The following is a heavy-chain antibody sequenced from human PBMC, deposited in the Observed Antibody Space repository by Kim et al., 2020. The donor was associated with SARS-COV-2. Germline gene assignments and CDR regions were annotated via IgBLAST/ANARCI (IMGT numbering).Heavy chain of an antibody. CDR2: ISTYNGNT. Sequence: ASVKVSCKASGYTFTSYGLSWVRQAPGQGLEWMGWISTYNGNTNYAQKLQGRVTMTTDTSTSTAYMELRSLRSDDTAVYYCARATYYYYYMDVWGKGTTVTVSS. J-gene: IGHJ6*03. V-gene: IGHV1-18*01. CDR1: GYTFTSYG. CDR3: ARATYYYYYMDV.